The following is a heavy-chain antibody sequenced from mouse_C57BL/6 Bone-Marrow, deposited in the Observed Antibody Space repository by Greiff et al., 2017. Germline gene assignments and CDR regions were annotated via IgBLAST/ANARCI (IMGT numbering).Heavy chain of an antibody. CDR2: ISYSGST. Sequence: EVQLQESGPGLVKPSQSLSLTCTVTGYSITSGYDWHWIRHFPGNKLAWMGYISYSGSTTYNPYLKSRISITHDTSKNHFFLKLNSVTTEDTATYVCARRGGVYVDYWGHGTTLTVS. CDR3: ARRGGVYVDY. CDR1: GYSITSGYD. V-gene: IGHV3-1*01. D-gene: IGHD1-1*02. J-gene: IGHJ2*01.